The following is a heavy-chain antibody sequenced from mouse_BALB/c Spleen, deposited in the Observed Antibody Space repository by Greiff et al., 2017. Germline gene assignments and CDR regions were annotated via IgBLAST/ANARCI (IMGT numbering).Heavy chain of an antibody. J-gene: IGHJ1*01. CDR2: INPSTGYT. V-gene: IGHV1-7*01. CDR3: AREGDWYFDV. Sequence: QVQLQQSGAELAKPGASVKMSCKASGYTFTSYWMHWVKQRPGQGLEWIGYINPSTGYTEYIQKFKDKATLTADKSSSTAYMQLSSLTSEDSAVYYCAREGDWYFDVWGAGTTVTVSS. D-gene: IGHD3-3*01. CDR1: GYTFTSYW.